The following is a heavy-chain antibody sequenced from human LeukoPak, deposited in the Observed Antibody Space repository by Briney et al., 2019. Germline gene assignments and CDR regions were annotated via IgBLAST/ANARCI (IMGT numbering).Heavy chain of an antibody. CDR1: GFTFSSYE. V-gene: IGHV3-48*03. CDR2: ISSSGSTI. D-gene: IGHD4-23*01. J-gene: IGHJ4*02. CDR3: ARGDYGGNSGFDY. Sequence: PGGSLRLSCAAYGFTFSSYEMNWVRQAPGKGLEWVSYISSSGSTIYYADSVKGRFTISRDNAKNSLYLQMNSLRAEDTAVYYCARGDYGGNSGFDYWGQGTLVTVST.